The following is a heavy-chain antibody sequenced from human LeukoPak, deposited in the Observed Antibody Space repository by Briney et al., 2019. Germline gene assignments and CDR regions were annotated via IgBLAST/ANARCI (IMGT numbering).Heavy chain of an antibody. J-gene: IGHJ4*02. CDR1: GGSIISTNW. V-gene: IGHV4-4*02. D-gene: IGHD6-13*01. CDR3: ASSSNTRPGY. Sequence: PSETLSLTCAVSGGSIISTNWWNWVRQPPGKGLEWIGEIYHSGTTTYKASLKSRVSISVDKSKNQFSLTLSSATAADTAVYYCASSSNTRPGYWGQGILVTVSS. CDR2: IYHSGTT.